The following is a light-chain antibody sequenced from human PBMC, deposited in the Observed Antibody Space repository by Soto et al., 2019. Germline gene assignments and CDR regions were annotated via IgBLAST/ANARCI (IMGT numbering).Light chain of an antibody. V-gene: IGKV1D-12*01. CDR3: QQYNSYS. Sequence: DIQMTQSPSSVSASVGDRVTITCRASQAISSWLAWYQQKPGRAPKLLISSASSLQSGVPSRFSGSGSGTDFTLTITNLQPEDFATYYCQQYNSYSFGQGTKVEIK. CDR1: QAISSW. CDR2: SAS. J-gene: IGKJ1*01.